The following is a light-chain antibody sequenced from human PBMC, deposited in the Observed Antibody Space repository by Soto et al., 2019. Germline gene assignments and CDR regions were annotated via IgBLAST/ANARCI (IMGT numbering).Light chain of an antibody. Sequence: DIQMTQSPSSLSASVGDTVTITCRASQSISLFLNWYQQKPGKDPKLLIYAASSLQSGVPSRFSGHGSGTNFTLTISSLQPEDFATYYCHQTDSIPETFGQGTKVEIK. CDR1: QSISLF. J-gene: IGKJ1*01. CDR2: AAS. V-gene: IGKV1-39*01. CDR3: HQTDSIPET.